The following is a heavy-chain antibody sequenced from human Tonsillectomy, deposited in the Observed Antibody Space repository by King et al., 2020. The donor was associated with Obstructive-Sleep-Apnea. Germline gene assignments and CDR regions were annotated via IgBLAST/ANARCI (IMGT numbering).Heavy chain of an antibody. V-gene: IGHV3-48*04. J-gene: IGHJ3*01. CDR3: ATGGPDAFDF. CDR1: GITFSSYS. CDR2: ISIMTSTI. Sequence: VQLVESGGGLVQPGGSLRLSCAASGITFSSYSMNWVRQAPGKGLEWVSYISIMTSTINYADSVKGRFTIARDNAKNSLYLQMNSLGAEDTAVYYCATGGPDAFDFWGRGTMVTVSS. D-gene: IGHD3-16*01.